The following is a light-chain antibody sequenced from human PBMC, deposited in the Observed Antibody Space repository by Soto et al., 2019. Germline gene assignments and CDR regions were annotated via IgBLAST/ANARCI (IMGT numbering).Light chain of an antibody. CDR2: GSS. J-gene: IGKJ1*01. Sequence: IGMTHSPATLSVCPWERATRSCRASQTVTNKIAWYQHKPGQAPRLLIFGSSTRATGIPARYSGSGSGTEFTLIISSLQSEDFAVYYCQQYHNWPPEFGQGTKVDNK. V-gene: IGKV3-15*01. CDR1: QTVTNK. CDR3: QQYHNWPPE.